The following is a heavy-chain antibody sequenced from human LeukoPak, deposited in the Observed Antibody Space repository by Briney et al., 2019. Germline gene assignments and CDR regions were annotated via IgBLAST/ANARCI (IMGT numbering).Heavy chain of an antibody. CDR3: ARSEVPALLFDY. V-gene: IGHV3-23*01. CDR1: GFTFSSYA. Sequence: PGGSLRLSCTASGFTFSSYAMSWVRQVPGKGLEWVSGISASGGNTYHADSVKGRFTISRDNSKNTLYLQMNSLRAEDTAVYYCARSEVPALLFDYWGQGTLVTVSS. J-gene: IGHJ4*02. CDR2: ISASGGNT. D-gene: IGHD2-2*01.